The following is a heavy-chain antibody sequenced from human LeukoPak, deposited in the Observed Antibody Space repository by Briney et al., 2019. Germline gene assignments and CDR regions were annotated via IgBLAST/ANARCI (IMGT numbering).Heavy chain of an antibody. Sequence: ASVKVSCKASGYTFTSYYMHWVRQAPGQGLEWMGIINPSGGSTSYAQKFQGRVTMTRDTSTSTVYTELSSLRSEDTAVYYCARDATVAGRLTDFDYWGQGTLVTVSS. D-gene: IGHD6-19*01. V-gene: IGHV1-46*01. J-gene: IGHJ4*02. CDR1: GYTFTSYY. CDR2: INPSGGST. CDR3: ARDATVAGRLTDFDY.